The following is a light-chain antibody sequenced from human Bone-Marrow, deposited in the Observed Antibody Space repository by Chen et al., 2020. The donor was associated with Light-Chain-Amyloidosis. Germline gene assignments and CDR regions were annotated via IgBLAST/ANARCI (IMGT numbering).Light chain of an antibody. V-gene: IGLV3-25*03. CDR3: QSADSSGTYEVI. CDR2: RDT. J-gene: IGLJ2*01. Sequence: SYELTQPPSVSVSPGQTARITCSGDDLPTKYAYWYQQKTGQAPVLVIHRDTERPSGTSERFSGSSSGTKATLTISGVQAEDEADYHCQSADSSGTYEVILGGGTKLTVL. CDR1: DLPTKY.